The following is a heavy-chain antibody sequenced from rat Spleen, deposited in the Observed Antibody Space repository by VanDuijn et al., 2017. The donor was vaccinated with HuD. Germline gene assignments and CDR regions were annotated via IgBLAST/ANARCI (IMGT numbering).Heavy chain of an antibody. J-gene: IGHJ2*01. D-gene: IGHD1-1*01. CDR2: ISTGGGNT. Sequence: EVQLVESGGGLVQPGRSMKLSCAASGFTFSNYYMAWVRQAPTKGLAWVASISTGGGNTYYRDSVKGRFTLSRDNAKSTLYLQMDSLSSEDTATYYCASITRWGQGVMVTVSS. CDR3: ASITR. V-gene: IGHV5-25*01. CDR1: GFTFSNYY.